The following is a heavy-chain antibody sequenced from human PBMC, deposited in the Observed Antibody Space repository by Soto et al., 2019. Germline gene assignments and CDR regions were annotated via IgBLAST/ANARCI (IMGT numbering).Heavy chain of an antibody. Sequence: EVQLLESGGTLVQPGASLRLSCAASGFTFNTYAMTWVRQAPGKGLEWVSGISGSGGSTFYADSVKGRFTISRDNSKSMVYLQMNSLRTDDTAVYYCAKGKAAHGRPHTAVDDWGQGTLVTVSS. CDR3: AKGKAAHGRPHTAVDD. D-gene: IGHD6-25*01. CDR1: GFTFNTYA. J-gene: IGHJ4*02. CDR2: ISGSGGST. V-gene: IGHV3-23*01.